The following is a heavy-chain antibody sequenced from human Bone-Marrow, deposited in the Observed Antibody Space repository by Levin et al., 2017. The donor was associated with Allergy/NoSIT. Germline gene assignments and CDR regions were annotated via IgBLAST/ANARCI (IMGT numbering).Heavy chain of an antibody. CDR3: ARMYCSGGSCYSGHHYYYGMDV. CDR2: ISYDGSNK. V-gene: IGHV3-30-3*01. CDR1: GFTFSSYA. J-gene: IGHJ6*02. D-gene: IGHD2-15*01. Sequence: GESLKISCAASGFTFSSYAMHWVRQAPGKGLEWVAVISYDGSNKYYADSVKGRFTISRDNSKNTLYLQMNSLRAEDTAVYYCARMYCSGGSCYSGHHYYYGMDVWGQGTTVTVSS.